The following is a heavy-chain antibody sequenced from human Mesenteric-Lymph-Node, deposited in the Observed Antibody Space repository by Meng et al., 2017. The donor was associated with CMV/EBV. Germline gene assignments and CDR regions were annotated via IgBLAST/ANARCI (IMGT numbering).Heavy chain of an antibody. CDR2: INPNSGGT. Sequence: ASVKVSCKASGYTFTGYYMHWVRQAPGQGLEWMGWINPNSGGTNYAQKFQGRVTMTRDTSISTAYMELSRLRSDDTAVYYCARVPLVERGAYYFDYWGQGTPVTVSS. D-gene: IGHD6-6*01. CDR1: GYTFTGYY. J-gene: IGHJ4*02. CDR3: ARVPLVERGAYYFDY. V-gene: IGHV1-2*02.